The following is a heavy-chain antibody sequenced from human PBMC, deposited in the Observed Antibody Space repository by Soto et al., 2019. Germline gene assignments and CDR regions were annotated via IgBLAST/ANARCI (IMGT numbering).Heavy chain of an antibody. J-gene: IGHJ4*02. CDR1: GGNIGSYY. CDR3: ARMYYDNSDYYYFDY. CDR2: IFYSGST. Sequence: SETHSLTSTVSGGNIGSYYWSWIRQPPGKGLEWIGYIFYSGSTNYNPSLTSRITISLDTSKNQFSLKLSSVTAADTAVYYCARMYYDNSDYYYFDYWGQGTLVTVSS. D-gene: IGHD3-22*01. V-gene: IGHV4-59*01.